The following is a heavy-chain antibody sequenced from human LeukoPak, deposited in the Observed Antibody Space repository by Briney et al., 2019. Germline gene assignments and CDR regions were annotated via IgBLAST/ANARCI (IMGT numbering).Heavy chain of an antibody. Sequence: ASVKASCKVSGYSLTELGVHWVRQAPGKGLEWMGGYDPDAGETIYAQKFQGRVTMTEDTSTDTAYMEVTSLRSDDTAVYYCAAGRFGILCHFNYWGQGTLVTASS. CDR3: AAGRFGILCHFNY. V-gene: IGHV1-24*01. D-gene: IGHD3-10*01. CDR2: YDPDAGET. CDR1: GYSLTELG. J-gene: IGHJ4*02.